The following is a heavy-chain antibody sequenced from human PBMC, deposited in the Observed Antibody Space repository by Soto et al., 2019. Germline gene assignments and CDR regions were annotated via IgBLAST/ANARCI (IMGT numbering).Heavy chain of an antibody. D-gene: IGHD6-19*01. CDR3: ARVVLTVAGYYYYGMEG. CDR1: GYTFTSYG. V-gene: IGHV1-18*01. Sequence: ASVKISCKASGYTFTSYGISWVRQAPGQGLEWMGWISAYNGNTNYAQKLQGRVTMTTDTSTSTAYMELRSLRSDDTAVYYCARVVLTVAGYYYYGMEGWGKGTKVTVSS. J-gene: IGHJ6*04. CDR2: ISAYNGNT.